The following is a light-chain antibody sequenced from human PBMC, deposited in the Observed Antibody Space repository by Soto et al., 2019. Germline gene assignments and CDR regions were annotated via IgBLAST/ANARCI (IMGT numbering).Light chain of an antibody. CDR2: DVS. J-gene: IGLJ1*01. CDR3: NSYSASGTKV. CDR1: SSDVGTYIY. Sequence: QSVLTQPASVSGSPGQSITMSCTGTSSDVGTYIYVSWYQQFPGKAPKLIIYDVSNRPSGVSIRFSGSKSGNTASLTISGLQAEDEADYYCNSYSASGTKVFGTGTKVTVL. V-gene: IGLV2-14*03.